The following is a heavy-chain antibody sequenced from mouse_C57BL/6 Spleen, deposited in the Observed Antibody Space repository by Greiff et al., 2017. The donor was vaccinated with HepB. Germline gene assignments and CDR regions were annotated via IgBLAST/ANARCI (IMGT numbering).Heavy chain of an antibody. V-gene: IGHV1-54*01. Sequence: VQLVESGAELVRPGTSVKVSCKASGYAFTNYLIEWVKQRPGQGLEWIGVINPGSGGTNYNEKFKGKATLTADKSSSTAYMQLSSLTSEDSAVYFCARRENGNYGSFAYWGQGTLVTVSA. CDR2: INPGSGGT. CDR3: ARRENGNYGSFAY. CDR1: GYAFTNYL. J-gene: IGHJ3*01. D-gene: IGHD2-1*01.